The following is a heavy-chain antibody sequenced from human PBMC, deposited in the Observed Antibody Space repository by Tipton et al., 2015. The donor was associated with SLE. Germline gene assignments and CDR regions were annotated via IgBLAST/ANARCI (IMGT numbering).Heavy chain of an antibody. Sequence: SLRLSCATSGFTFDDYAMHWVRQAPGKGLEWVSGVSWNSGIIGYADSVKGRFTISRDNAKNSLYLQMNSLRVEDTAVYYCARDGCGGECPFDYWGQGTLVTVSS. V-gene: IGHV3-9*01. CDR2: VSWNSGII. J-gene: IGHJ4*02. CDR3: ARDGCGGECPFDY. CDR1: GFTFDDYA. D-gene: IGHD2-21*01.